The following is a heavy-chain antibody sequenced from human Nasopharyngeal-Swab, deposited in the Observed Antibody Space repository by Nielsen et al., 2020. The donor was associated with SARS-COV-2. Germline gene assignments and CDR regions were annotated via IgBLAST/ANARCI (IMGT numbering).Heavy chain of an antibody. CDR1: GFTFSSYA. CDR2: ISGSGGST. CDR3: AKGAGYEGFDY. D-gene: IGHD5-12*01. Sequence: GEFLKISCAASGFTFSSYAMSWVRQAPGKGLEWVSAISGSGGSTYYADSVKGRFTISRDNSKNTLYLQMNSLRAEDTAVYYCAKGAGYEGFDYWGQGTLVTVSS. V-gene: IGHV3-23*01. J-gene: IGHJ4*02.